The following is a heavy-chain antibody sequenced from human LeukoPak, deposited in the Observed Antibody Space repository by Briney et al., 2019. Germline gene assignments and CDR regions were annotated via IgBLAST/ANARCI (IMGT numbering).Heavy chain of an antibody. Sequence: GGSLRLSCTASGFTFSSYEMNWVRQAPGKGLEWVSYTSSSGRTTYYADSVKGRFTISRDSAKNSLYLQMNSLRAEDTAVYCARVLVVVTGNYMDVWGKGTTVTISS. CDR3: ARVLVVVTGNYMDV. V-gene: IGHV3-48*03. J-gene: IGHJ6*03. CDR1: GFTFSSYE. D-gene: IGHD2-21*02. CDR2: TSSSGRTT.